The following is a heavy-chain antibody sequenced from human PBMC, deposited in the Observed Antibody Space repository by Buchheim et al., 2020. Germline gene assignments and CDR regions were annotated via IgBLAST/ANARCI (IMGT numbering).Heavy chain of an antibody. J-gene: IGHJ4*02. CDR2: ISGSGGNT. V-gene: IGHV3-23*01. CDR3: AKVLRGTYYVYDFDY. Sequence: EVQLLDSGGGLVQPGGSLRLSCAASGFTFSSYAMSWVRQAPGKGLEWVSAISGSGGNTYYADSVEGRFTISRDNSKNTLYLQMNTLRAEDTALYYCAKVLRGTYYVYDFDYWGQGTL. D-gene: IGHD1-26*01. CDR1: GFTFSSYA.